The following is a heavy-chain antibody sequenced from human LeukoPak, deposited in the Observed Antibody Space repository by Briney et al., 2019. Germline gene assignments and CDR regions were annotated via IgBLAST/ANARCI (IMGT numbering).Heavy chain of an antibody. CDR1: GFTFSTYA. CDR2: ISATGSTT. J-gene: IGHJ5*02. V-gene: IGHV3-23*01. D-gene: IGHD3-10*01. Sequence: PGGSLRLSCAASGFTFSTYAMTWVRQAPGKGLESVSLISATGSTTYYAESVRGRFTISRDNSKNTLYLQMNTLRVEDTAVYYCAKDYEPLLGVQRGGDWFDPWGQGTLVTVSS. CDR3: AKDYEPLLGVQRGGDWFDP.